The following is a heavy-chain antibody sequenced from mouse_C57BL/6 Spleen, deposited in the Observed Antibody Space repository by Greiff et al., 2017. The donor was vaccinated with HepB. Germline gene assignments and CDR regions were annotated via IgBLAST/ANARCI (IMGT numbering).Heavy chain of an antibody. Sequence: EVQLVESGGGLVQPGGSLKLSCAASGFTFSDYYMYWVRQTPEKRLEWVAYISNGGGSTYYPDTVKGRFTISRDNAKNTLYLQMSRLKSEDTAMYYCARPLYDGYYDWYFDVWGTGTTVTVSS. J-gene: IGHJ1*03. D-gene: IGHD2-3*01. CDR3: ARPLYDGYYDWYFDV. CDR1: GFTFSDYY. V-gene: IGHV5-12*01. CDR2: ISNGGGST.